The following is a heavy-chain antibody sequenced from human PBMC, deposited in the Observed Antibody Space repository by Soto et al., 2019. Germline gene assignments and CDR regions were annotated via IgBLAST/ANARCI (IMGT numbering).Heavy chain of an antibody. J-gene: IGHJ3*02. V-gene: IGHV3-23*01. CDR1: GFTFSSYA. CDR2: ISDSGGST. D-gene: IGHD3-16*01. CDR3: AKGDIVLIPAVDLIVVGTRSFDI. Sequence: EVQLLQSGGGLVQPGGSLRLSCAASGFTFSSYAMNWVRQAPGKRLEWVSSISDSGGSTYYADSVKGRFTISRDNSKNTLSLEMDSLRAEDTAVFHCAKGDIVLIPAVDLIVVGTRSFDIWGEGTMVTVSS.